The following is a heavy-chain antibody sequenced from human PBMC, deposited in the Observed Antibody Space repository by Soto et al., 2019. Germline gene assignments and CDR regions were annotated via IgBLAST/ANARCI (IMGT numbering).Heavy chain of an antibody. D-gene: IGHD3-3*02. Sequence: EVHLVESGGGLVQPGGSLRLSCAASGFTFSTYWMHWVRQAPGKGLVWVSRINADGTTTTYADSVKGRFTISRDNAKNTLYLQMNSLRAEDTAVYFCATVATHSYNWVGPWGQGSLVTISS. CDR2: INADGTTT. J-gene: IGHJ5*02. V-gene: IGHV3-74*01. CDR1: GFTFSTYW. CDR3: ATVATHSYNWVGP.